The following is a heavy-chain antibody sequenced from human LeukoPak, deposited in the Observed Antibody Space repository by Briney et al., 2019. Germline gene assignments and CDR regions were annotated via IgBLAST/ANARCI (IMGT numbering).Heavy chain of an antibody. Sequence: EASVKVSCKASGYTFTSYGISWVRQAPGQGLEWMGWISAYNGNTNHAQKLQGRVTMTTDTSTSTAYMELRSLRSDDTAVYYCARVIWYSSSWYGDYWGQGTLVTVSS. CDR3: ARVIWYSSSWYGDY. V-gene: IGHV1-18*04. CDR2: ISAYNGNT. D-gene: IGHD6-13*01. CDR1: GYTFTSYG. J-gene: IGHJ4*02.